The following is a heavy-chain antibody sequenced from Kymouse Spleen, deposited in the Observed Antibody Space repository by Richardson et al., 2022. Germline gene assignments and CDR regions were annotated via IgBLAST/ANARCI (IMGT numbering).Heavy chain of an antibody. J-gene: IGHJ6*02. V-gene: IGHV5-51*01. D-gene: IGHD6-19*01. CDR1: GYSFTSYW. CDR3: ARHIAVAHYYYYYGMDV. CDR2: IYPGDSDT. Sequence: EVQLVQSGAEVKKPGESLKISCKGSGYSFTSYWIGWVRQMPGKGLEWMGIIYPGDSDTRYSPSFQGQVTISADKSISTAYLQWSSLKASDTAMYYCARHIAVAHYYYYYGMDVWGQGTTVTVSS.